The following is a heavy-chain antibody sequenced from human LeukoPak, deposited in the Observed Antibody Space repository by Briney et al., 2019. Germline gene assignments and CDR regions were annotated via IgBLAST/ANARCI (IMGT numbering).Heavy chain of an antibody. CDR3: ARDDHNVLTDNFDY. V-gene: IGHV3-9*01. Sequence: SLRLSCEVSGFNLVDFAMHWVRQVPGRGLEWVTGINWDNRGIVYAESVRGRFTVSRDNAKNTLYLQMDSLRPEDTALYYCARDDHNVLTDNFDYWGQGTLVTVSS. J-gene: IGHJ4*02. CDR2: INWDNRGI. D-gene: IGHD3-9*01. CDR1: GFNLVDFA.